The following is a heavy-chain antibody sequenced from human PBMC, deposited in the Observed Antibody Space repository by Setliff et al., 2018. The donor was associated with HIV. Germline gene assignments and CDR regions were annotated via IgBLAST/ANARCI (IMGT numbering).Heavy chain of an antibody. J-gene: IGHJ4*02. V-gene: IGHV3-23*01. CDR3: AKDTEGYYDSSGYINPYFDY. Sequence: PGGSLRLSCAASGFTFSNYAMNWVRQAPGKGLEWVSSITSNGGTKYYADSVRGRFILSRDNSKNMLYLQMNSLRAADTAVYYCAKDTEGYYDSSGYINPYFDYWGQGTVVTVSS. CDR1: GFTFSNYA. D-gene: IGHD3-22*01. CDR2: ITSNGGTK.